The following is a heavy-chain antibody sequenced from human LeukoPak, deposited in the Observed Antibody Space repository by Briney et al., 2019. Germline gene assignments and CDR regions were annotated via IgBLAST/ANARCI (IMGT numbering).Heavy chain of an antibody. D-gene: IGHD6-19*01. V-gene: IGHV4-39*01. CDR3: ARTAGIAVAGSRQYFDY. CDR2: IYYSGST. CDR1: GGSISSDTYY. Sequence: KASETLSLTCTISGGSISSDTYYWGWIRQPPGKGLEWIGTIYYSGSTYYNPSLKSRVTISVDTSKNEFSLKLRSVTAADTAVYYCARTAGIAVAGSRQYFDYWGQGMLVTVSS. J-gene: IGHJ4*02.